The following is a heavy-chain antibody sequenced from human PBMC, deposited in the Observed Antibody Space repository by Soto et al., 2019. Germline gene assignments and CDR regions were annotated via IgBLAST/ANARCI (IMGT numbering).Heavy chain of an antibody. CDR2: MEPSSGRT. Sequence: QVQLVQSGAEARVPGASVKVSCKASGYSFTGLDINWVRQTTGQGLEWMGWMEPSSGRTGYAQKFQGRVTMTRDTSINTAYMDLSSLTSDDTAFYYCARGVTAGVDYWGQGTLVTVSS. CDR3: ARGVTAGVDY. J-gene: IGHJ4*02. D-gene: IGHD1-26*01. CDR1: GYSFTGLD. V-gene: IGHV1-8*01.